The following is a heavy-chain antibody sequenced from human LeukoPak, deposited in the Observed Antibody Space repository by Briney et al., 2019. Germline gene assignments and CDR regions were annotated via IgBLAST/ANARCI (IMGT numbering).Heavy chain of an antibody. V-gene: IGHV4-61*02. CDR2: IYTSGST. CDR1: GGSISSGSYY. D-gene: IGHD3-22*01. J-gene: IGHJ4*02. CDR3: ASNVYYYDSSGYYEY. Sequence: SQTLSLTCTVSGGSISSGSYYWSWIRQPAGKGLEWIGRIYTSGSTNYNPSLKSRVTISVDTSKNQFSLKLSSVTAADTAVYYCASNVYYYDSSGYYEYWGQGTLVTVSS.